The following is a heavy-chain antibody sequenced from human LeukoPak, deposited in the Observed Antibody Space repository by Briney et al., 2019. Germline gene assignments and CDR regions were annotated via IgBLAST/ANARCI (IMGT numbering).Heavy chain of an antibody. D-gene: IGHD6-13*01. Sequence: SVKVSCKASGGTFSSYAISWVRQAPGQGLEWMGGIIPIFGTANYAQKFQGRVTITADESTSTAYMELSSLRSEDTAVYYCVRDSPDPPYTSGWYGNWGQGTLVTVSS. CDR1: GGTFSSYA. CDR3: VRDSPDPPYTSGWYGN. V-gene: IGHV1-69*13. J-gene: IGHJ4*02. CDR2: IIPIFGTA.